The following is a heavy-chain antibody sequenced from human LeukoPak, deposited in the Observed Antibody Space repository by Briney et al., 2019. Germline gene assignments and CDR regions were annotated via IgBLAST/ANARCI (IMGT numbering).Heavy chain of an antibody. CDR3: ARGLGYCSGGSCYRSYYYYGMDV. Sequence: SETLSLTCAVYGGSFSGYYWSWIRQPPGKGLEWIGEINHSGSTNYNPSLKSRVPISVDTSKNQFSLKLSSVTAADAAVYYCARGLGYCSGGSCYRSYYYYGMDVWGQGTTVTVSS. D-gene: IGHD2-15*01. V-gene: IGHV4-34*01. J-gene: IGHJ6*02. CDR1: GGSFSGYY. CDR2: INHSGST.